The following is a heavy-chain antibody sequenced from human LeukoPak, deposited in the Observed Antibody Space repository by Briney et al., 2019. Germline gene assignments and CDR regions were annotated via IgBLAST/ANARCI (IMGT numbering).Heavy chain of an antibody. CDR2: IYYSGST. V-gene: IGHV4-59*01. CDR1: GGSISSYY. J-gene: IGHJ3*02. D-gene: IGHD6-19*01. Sequence: SETLSLTCTVSGGSISSYYWSWIRQPPGKGLEWIGYIYYSGSTNYNPSLKSRVTISVDTSKNQFSLKLSSVTAADTAVYYCARSGGSSSAWYGHHDAFDIWGQGTMVTVSS. CDR3: ARSGGSSSAWYGHHDAFDI.